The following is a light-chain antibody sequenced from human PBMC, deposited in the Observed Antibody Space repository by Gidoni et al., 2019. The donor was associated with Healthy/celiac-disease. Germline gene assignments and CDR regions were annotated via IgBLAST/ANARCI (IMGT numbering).Light chain of an antibody. J-gene: IGKJ5*01. CDR2: KVS. V-gene: IGKV2-30*01. Sequence: DVVMTQSQLALPVTLGQPASISCRSSKSLVYSDGNTYLNWFQQRPGQSPRRLIYKVSSRDSGVPDIFSGSGSGTDFTLKISRVEAEDVGVYYCMQGTHWPPITFGQGTRLEIK. CDR3: MQGTHWPPIT. CDR1: KSLVYSDGNTY.